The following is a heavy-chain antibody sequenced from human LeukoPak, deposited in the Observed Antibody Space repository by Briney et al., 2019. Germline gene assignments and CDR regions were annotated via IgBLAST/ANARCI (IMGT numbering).Heavy chain of an antibody. CDR1: GGSISSHY. CDR3: ARSWFGELSHFNY. Sequence: SETLSLTCAVSGGSISSHYCSCGRQPPGKGLGWSGYIYYSGYTNYTPSLKSRVTISVDTSKNQFSLKLSSVTAADTAVYYCARSWFGELSHFNYWGQGTLVRVSS. V-gene: IGHV4-59*11. CDR2: IYYSGYT. J-gene: IGHJ4*02. D-gene: IGHD3-10*01.